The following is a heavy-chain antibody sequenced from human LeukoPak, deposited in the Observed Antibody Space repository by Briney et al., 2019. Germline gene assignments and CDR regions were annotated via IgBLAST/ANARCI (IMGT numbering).Heavy chain of an antibody. Sequence: APVKVSCKASGYIFTNYYMHWVRQAPGQGLEWMGIINPSGGSTTYAQKFQGRVTITRDTSTSTVYMELSSLRSEDTAVYYCARDHGSAYYRAPRHWGQGTLATVSS. CDR3: ARDHGSAYYRAPRH. J-gene: IGHJ4*02. CDR2: INPSGGST. CDR1: GYIFTNYY. V-gene: IGHV1-46*01. D-gene: IGHD3-10*01.